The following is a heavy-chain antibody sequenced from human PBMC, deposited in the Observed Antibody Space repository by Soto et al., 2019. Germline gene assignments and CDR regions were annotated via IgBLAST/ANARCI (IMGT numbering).Heavy chain of an antibody. CDR3: VRDEIVLGFDY. CDR1: GGSITNYY. D-gene: IGHD2-15*01. Sequence: SETLSLTCTVSGGSITNYYWAWIRQPAGKGLEWIGRIYTSGSTNYNPSLKSRVTMSVDTSKNQFSLKLNSVTAADTAVYYCVRDEIVLGFDYWGQGTLVTVSS. CDR2: IYTSGST. J-gene: IGHJ4*02. V-gene: IGHV4-4*07.